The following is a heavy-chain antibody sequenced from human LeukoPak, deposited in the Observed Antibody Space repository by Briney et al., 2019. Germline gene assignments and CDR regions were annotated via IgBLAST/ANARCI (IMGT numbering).Heavy chain of an antibody. CDR1: GFTFSSYA. D-gene: IGHD4-23*01. V-gene: IGHV3-23*01. CDR3: ARAYYLVTPFDH. CDR2: ISGSGGST. J-gene: IGHJ4*02. Sequence: TGGSLRLSCAASGFTFSSYAMSWVRQAPGKGLEWVSAISGSGGSTYYADSVKGRFTISRDNAKNSLYLQMNSLRAEDTAMYYCARAYYLVTPFDHWGQGTLVTVSS.